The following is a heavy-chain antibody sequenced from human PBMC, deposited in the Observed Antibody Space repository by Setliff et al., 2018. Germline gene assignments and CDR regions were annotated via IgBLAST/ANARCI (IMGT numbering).Heavy chain of an antibody. D-gene: IGHD3-22*01. CDR1: GFTFRSHV. CDR2: ISPGSTYT. CDR3: VRDEAAVQYYDSRAFD. V-gene: IGHV3-21*06. J-gene: IGHJ3*01. Sequence: GVLRLSCAASGFTFRSHVMNWVRQAPGKGLQYVSSISPGSTYTYYAESVEGRFTITRDDAKSSLFLQMDGLRPEDTAVYYCVRDEAAVQYYDSRAFD.